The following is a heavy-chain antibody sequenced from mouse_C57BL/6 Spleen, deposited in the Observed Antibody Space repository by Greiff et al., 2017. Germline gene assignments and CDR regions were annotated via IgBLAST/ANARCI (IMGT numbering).Heavy chain of an antibody. CDR1: GYTFTSYW. J-gene: IGHJ1*03. CDR2: IYPSDSET. CDR3: ASDYGNYQGYFDV. V-gene: IGHV1-61*01. Sequence: QVQLQQPGAELVRPGSSVKLSCKASGYTFTSYWMDWVKQRPGQGLEWIGNIYPSDSETHYNQKFKDKATLTVDKSSSTAYMQLSSLTSEDSAVYCCASDYGNYQGYFDVWGTGTTVTVSS. D-gene: IGHD2-1*01.